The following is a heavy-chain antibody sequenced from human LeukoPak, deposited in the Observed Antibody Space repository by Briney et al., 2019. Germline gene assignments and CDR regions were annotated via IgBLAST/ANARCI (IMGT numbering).Heavy chain of an antibody. Sequence: ASVNVSCKASGYTFTSYGISWVRQAPGQGLEWMGWISAYNGNTNYAQKLQGRVTMTTDTSTSTAYMELRSLRSDDTAVYYCASQVRGVIEGYGMDVWGQGTTVTVSS. CDR2: ISAYNGNT. CDR3: ASQVRGVIEGYGMDV. CDR1: GYTFTSYG. V-gene: IGHV1-18*01. D-gene: IGHD3-10*01. J-gene: IGHJ6*02.